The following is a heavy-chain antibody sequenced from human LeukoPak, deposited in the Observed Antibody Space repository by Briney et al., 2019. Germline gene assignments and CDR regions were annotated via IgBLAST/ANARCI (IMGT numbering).Heavy chain of an antibody. CDR2: ISYDGSNK. D-gene: IGHD6-19*01. CDR1: GFTFSNYA. CDR3: ARGTSSGWYAGLFDY. Sequence: GGSLRLSCAASGFTFSNYAMHWVRQAPGKGLEWVAVISYDGSNKYYADSVKGQFTISRDNSKNTLYLQMNSLRAEDTAVYYCARGTSSGWYAGLFDYWGQGTLVTVSS. V-gene: IGHV3-30*04. J-gene: IGHJ4*02.